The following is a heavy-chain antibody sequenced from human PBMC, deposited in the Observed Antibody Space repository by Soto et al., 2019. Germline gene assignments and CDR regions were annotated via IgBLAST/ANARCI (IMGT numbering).Heavy chain of an antibody. V-gene: IGHV3-30-3*01. D-gene: IGHD6-6*01. J-gene: IGHJ6*02. CDR2: ISYDGSNK. CDR1: GFTFSSYA. CDR3: ASTLIRPWDYYYGMDV. Sequence: GSLGLTCAASGFTFSSYAMHWVRQAPGKGLEWVAVISYDGSNKYYADYVKGRFTISRDNSKNTLYLQMNSLRAEDTAVYYCASTLIRPWDYYYGMDVWGQGTTVTVSS.